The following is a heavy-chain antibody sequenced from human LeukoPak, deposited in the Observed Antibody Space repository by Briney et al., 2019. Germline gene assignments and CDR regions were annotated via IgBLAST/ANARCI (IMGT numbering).Heavy chain of an antibody. CDR2: IGAYNGNT. J-gene: IGHJ4*02. Sequence: ASVKVSCKASGYTFTSYGISWVRQAPGQGLEWMGWIGAYNGNTNYAQKLQGRVTMTTDTSTRTAYMELRSLRSDDTAVYYCARVDREGAILDYWGQGTLVTVSS. CDR3: ARVDREGAILDY. CDR1: GYTFTSYG. V-gene: IGHV1-18*01. D-gene: IGHD1-26*01.